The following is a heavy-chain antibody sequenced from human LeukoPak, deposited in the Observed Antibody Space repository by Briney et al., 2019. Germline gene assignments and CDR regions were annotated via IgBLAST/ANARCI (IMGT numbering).Heavy chain of an antibody. J-gene: IGHJ4*02. CDR2: IYSGGTT. CDR1: GFTVSSSY. Sequence: PGGSLRLSCAASGFTVSSSYISWVRQAPGKGLEWVSAIYSGGTTYYADSVRGRFTISRDNSKNTLYLQMNSLRAEDTALYYCAKVDNSDWWYYFDYWGQGTLVTVSS. CDR3: AKVDNSDWWYYFDY. V-gene: IGHV3-53*01. D-gene: IGHD6-19*01.